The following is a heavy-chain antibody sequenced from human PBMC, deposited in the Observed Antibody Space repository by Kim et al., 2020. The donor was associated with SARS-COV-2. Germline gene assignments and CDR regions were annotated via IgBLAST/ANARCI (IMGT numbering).Heavy chain of an antibody. CDR1: GFTVNNFA. Sequence: GGSLRLSCGASGFTVNNFAMSWVRQAPGKGLEWVSTDPGGGGRTFYADSVKGRFTISRDNSKNTVFLQMNSVRAEDADVYYCARAQPHSSGWYVFEVWGQGTLVTVFS. CDR3: ARAQPHSSGWYVFEV. V-gene: IGHV3-23*01. J-gene: IGHJ4*02. D-gene: IGHD6-19*01. CDR2: DPGGGGRT.